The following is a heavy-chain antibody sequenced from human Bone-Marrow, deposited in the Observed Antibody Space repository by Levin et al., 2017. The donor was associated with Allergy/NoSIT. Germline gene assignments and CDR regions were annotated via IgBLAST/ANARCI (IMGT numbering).Heavy chain of an antibody. Sequence: GESLKISCAGSGFTFSRHWMHWVRQVPGKGLVWVSSINADGSSSRYADSVKGRFTISRDNAKETLFLQLNSLRAEDTAVYHCTRDSGDMGFHPWGQGILVAVSS. CDR1: GFTFSRHW. CDR3: TRDSGDMGFHP. CDR2: INADGSSS. V-gene: IGHV3-74*01. J-gene: IGHJ5*02. D-gene: IGHD2-15*01.